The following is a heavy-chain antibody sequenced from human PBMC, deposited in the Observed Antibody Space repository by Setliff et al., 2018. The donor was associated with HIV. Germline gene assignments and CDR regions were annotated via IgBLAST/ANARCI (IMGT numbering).Heavy chain of an antibody. D-gene: IGHD6-19*01. Sequence: TLSLTCTVSGGSISSYYWSWIRQPAGKGLEWIGHIYISGSTNYNPSFNSRVTMSVDTSKNQFSLRLTSVTAADTAMYHCARDRSSGWSKDWFDTWGQGILVTAPQ. V-gene: IGHV4-4*07. CDR1: GGSISSYY. CDR2: IYISGST. CDR3: ARDRSSGWSKDWFDT. J-gene: IGHJ5*02.